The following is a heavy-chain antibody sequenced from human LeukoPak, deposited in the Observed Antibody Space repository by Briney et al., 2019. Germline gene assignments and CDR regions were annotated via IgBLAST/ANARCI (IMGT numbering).Heavy chain of an antibody. CDR2: IIPILGIA. Sequence: ASVKVSCKASGGTFSSYTISWMRQAPGQGLEWLGRIIPILGIANYAQKFQGRVTITADKSTSTAYMELSSLRSEDTAVYYCARGGYSSSWYPFNWFDPWGQGTLVTVSS. CDR1: GGTFSSYT. CDR3: ARGGYSSSWYPFNWFDP. V-gene: IGHV1-69*10. D-gene: IGHD6-13*01. J-gene: IGHJ5*02.